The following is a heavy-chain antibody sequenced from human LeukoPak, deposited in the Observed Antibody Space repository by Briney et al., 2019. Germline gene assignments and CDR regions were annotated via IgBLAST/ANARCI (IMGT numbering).Heavy chain of an antibody. V-gene: IGHV3-20*04. CDR2: INWSGRST. J-gene: IGHJ4*02. CDR1: GFTFDDYG. Sequence: GGSLRLSCAASGFTFDDYGMSWVRQAPGKGLEWVSGINWSGRSTGCAESVKGRFTISRDNAKNSLYLQMNSLRAEDTALYYCARDTYCSGGSCLRDYWGQGTLVTVSS. D-gene: IGHD2-15*01. CDR3: ARDTYCSGGSCLRDY.